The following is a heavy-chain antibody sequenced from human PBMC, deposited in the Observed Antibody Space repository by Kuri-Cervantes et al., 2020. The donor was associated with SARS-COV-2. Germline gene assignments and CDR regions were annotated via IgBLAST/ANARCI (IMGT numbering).Heavy chain of an antibody. CDR2: TRNKANSYTT. CDR1: GFTFSDHY. V-gene: IGHV3-72*01. J-gene: IGHJ5*02. Sequence: LSLTCAASGFTFSDHYMDWVRQAPGKGLEWVGRTRNKANSYTTEYAASVKGRFTISRDDSKNSLYLQMNSLKAEDTAVYYCARAGYSSGWYPPNWFDPWGQGTLVTVSS. CDR3: ARAGYSSGWYPPNWFDP. D-gene: IGHD6-19*01.